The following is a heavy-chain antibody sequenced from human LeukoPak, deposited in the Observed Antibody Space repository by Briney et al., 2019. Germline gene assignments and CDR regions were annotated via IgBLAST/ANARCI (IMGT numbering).Heavy chain of an antibody. J-gene: IGHJ4*02. CDR1: GGTFSSYA. CDR3: ARDPKREYSYGYTDY. Sequence: SVKVSCKASGGTFSSYAISWVRQAPGQGLEWMGGIIPIFGTANYAQKFQGRVTITADESTSTAYMELSSLRSEDTAVYYCARDPKREYSYGYTDYWGQGTLVTVSS. CDR2: IIPIFGTA. V-gene: IGHV1-69*01. D-gene: IGHD5-18*01.